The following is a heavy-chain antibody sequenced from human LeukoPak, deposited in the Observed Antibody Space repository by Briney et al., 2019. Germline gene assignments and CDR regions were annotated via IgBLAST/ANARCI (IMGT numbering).Heavy chain of an antibody. CDR1: GRSIISGGYY. V-gene: IGHV4-31*03. D-gene: IGHD5-24*01. CDR3: AKSGDGYNFDY. Sequence: SETLSLTCTVSGRSIISGGYYWRRLRQHPGKGLEWIVYIYYSGTTYYNPSLKSRVTISVDTSNNQFSLKVTSVTAADTAVYYCAKSGDGYNFDYWGQGTLVTASS. CDR2: IYYSGTT. J-gene: IGHJ4*02.